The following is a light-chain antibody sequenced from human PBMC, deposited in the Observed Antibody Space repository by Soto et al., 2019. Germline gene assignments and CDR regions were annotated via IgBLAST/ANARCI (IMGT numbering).Light chain of an antibody. V-gene: IGKV1-33*01. CDR3: QHSDNLPLT. Sequence: DIQMTQSPSSLSASVGDRVTITCQASQDISNYLNWYQQKPGKAPKLLIYYASNLKTGVSSRFSGSGSGTNFTFTITSLQSEDVASYYCQHSDNLPLTFGGGTKVEI. J-gene: IGKJ4*01. CDR2: YAS. CDR1: QDISNY.